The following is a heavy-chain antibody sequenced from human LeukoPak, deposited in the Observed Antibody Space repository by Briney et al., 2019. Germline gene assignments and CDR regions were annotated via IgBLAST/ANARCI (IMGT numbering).Heavy chain of an antibody. V-gene: IGHV4-59*01. CDR1: GGSISSYY. D-gene: IGHD2-2*01. CDR3: ASQRKFLAYFDY. CDR2: IYYSGST. Sequence: NPSETLSLTCTVSGGSISSYYWSWIRQPPGKGLEWIGYIYYSGSTNYNPSLKSRVTISVDTSKNQFSLKLSSVTAADTAVYYCASQRKFLAYFDYWGQGTLVTVSS. J-gene: IGHJ4*02.